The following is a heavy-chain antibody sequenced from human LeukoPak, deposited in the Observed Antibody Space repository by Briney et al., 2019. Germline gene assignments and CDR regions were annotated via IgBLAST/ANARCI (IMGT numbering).Heavy chain of an antibody. V-gene: IGHV4-59*01. CDR2: IYSSGST. J-gene: IGHJ3*02. CDR3: ARDYSYTAFDI. Sequence: SETLSLTCTVSGGSINYYYWSWIRQPPGKGLEWIGYIYSSGSTTYNPSLKSRTTISVDTSMNQFSLRLTSVTAADTAVYYCARDYSYTAFDIWGQGTMVTVSS. D-gene: IGHD3-16*02. CDR1: GGSINYYY.